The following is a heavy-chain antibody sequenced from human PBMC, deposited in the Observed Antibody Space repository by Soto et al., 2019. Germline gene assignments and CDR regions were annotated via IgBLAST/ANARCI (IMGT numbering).Heavy chain of an antibody. V-gene: IGHV4-59*01. CDR1: GSPLRDYY. Sequence: PSGTLSLTCTFSGSPLRDYYGSWIRQSPGKGLEHIGYLHYSGSANYNPSLKSRVIISMDRSKNQFSLRLSSVTAADTAIYYCARSGHSFAGAVWGQGILVTVS. CDR3: ARSGHSFAGAV. D-gene: IGHD3-16*01. J-gene: IGHJ4*02. CDR2: LHYSGSA.